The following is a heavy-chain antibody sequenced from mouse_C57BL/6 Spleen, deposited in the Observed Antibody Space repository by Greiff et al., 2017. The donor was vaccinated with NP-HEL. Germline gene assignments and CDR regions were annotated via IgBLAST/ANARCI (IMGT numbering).Heavy chain of an antibody. CDR3: TRKLYYFDY. CDR1: GYTFTDYE. V-gene: IGHV1-15*01. J-gene: IGHJ2*01. CDR2: IDPETGGT. Sequence: QVQLQQSGAELVRPGASVTLSCKASGYTFTDYEMHWVKQTPVHGLELIGAIDPETGGTAYNQKFKGKAILTADKSSSTAYMELRSLTSEDSAVYYCTRKLYYFDYWGQGTTLTVSS.